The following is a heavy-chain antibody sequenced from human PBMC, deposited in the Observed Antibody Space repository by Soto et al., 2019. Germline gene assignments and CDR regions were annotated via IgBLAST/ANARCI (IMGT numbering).Heavy chain of an antibody. Sequence: DVQLVESGGGLIQPGESLRLSCAAFGFTISGKKYVAWVRQAPGKGLEWVSALYDLDGSFYAASVKGRFTTSSDSSKTTVYLQMNDLRPADTAVYYCATWHEREHAYDVWGKGTTVTVSS. D-gene: IGHD1-1*01. CDR2: LYDLDGS. V-gene: IGHV3-53*01. CDR1: GFTISGKKY. J-gene: IGHJ3*01. CDR3: ATWHEREHAYDV.